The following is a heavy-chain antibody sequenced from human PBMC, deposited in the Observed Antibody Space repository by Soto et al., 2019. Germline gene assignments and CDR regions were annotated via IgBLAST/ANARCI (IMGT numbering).Heavy chain of an antibody. Sequence: GASVKVSCKASGYTFTGYYMHWVRQAPGQGLEWMGWINPNSGGTNYAQKFQGRVTMTRDTSISTAYMELSRLRSDDTAVYYCAREYPGDSSGYYYGYWGQGTLVTVSS. CDR3: AREYPGDSSGYYYGY. D-gene: IGHD3-22*01. CDR1: GYTFTGYY. J-gene: IGHJ4*02. V-gene: IGHV1-2*02. CDR2: INPNSGGT.